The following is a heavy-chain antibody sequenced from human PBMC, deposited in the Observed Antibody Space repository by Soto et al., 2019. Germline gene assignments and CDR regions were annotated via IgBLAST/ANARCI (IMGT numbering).Heavy chain of an antibody. V-gene: IGHV5-51*01. CDR3: ARHVPSWELLGENDY. Sequence: GGSLRLSCKGSGYSFTSYWIGWVRQMPGKGLEWMGIIYPGDSDTRYSPSFQGQVTISADKSISTAYLQWSSLKASDTAMYYCARHVPSWELLGENDYWGQGTLVTVSS. J-gene: IGHJ4*02. CDR2: IYPGDSDT. D-gene: IGHD1-26*01. CDR1: GYSFTSYW.